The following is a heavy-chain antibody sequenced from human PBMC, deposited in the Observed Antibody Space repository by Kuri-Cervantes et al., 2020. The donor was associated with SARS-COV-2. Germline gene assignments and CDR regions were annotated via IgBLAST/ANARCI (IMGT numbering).Heavy chain of an antibody. J-gene: IGHJ6*02. CDR2: IVPLRGIA. V-gene: IGHV1-69*10. Sequence: SVKVSCKASGYTFTSYGISWVRQAPGQGLEWMGGIVPLRGIANYAQKFQGRVKISADSSTRTAYMELSSLSSDDRAVYYCAREVVVVSPISNPPYYYGMDVWGQGTAVTVSS. D-gene: IGHD2-21*01. CDR1: GYTFTSYG. CDR3: AREVVVVSPISNPPYYYGMDV.